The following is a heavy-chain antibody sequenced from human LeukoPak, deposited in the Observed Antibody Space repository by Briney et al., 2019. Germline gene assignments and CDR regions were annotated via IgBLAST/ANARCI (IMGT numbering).Heavy chain of an antibody. CDR2: IYHSGRT. V-gene: IGHV4-4*02. Sequence: PSETLSLTCAVSGGSISSSNWWSWVRQPPGKGLEWIGEIYHSGRTNYTPSLKSRVTISVDKSKNQLSLKLSSVTAADTAVYYCASLSVAAAGTVYDYWGQGTLVTVSS. CDR3: ASLSVAAAGTVYDY. CDR1: GGSISSSNW. D-gene: IGHD6-13*01. J-gene: IGHJ4*02.